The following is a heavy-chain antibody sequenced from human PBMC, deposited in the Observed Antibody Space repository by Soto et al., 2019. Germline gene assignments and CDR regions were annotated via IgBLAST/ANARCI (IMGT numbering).Heavy chain of an antibody. J-gene: IGHJ4*02. CDR2: IFSNDEK. Sequence: QVTLKESGPVLVKPTATLTLTCTVSGFSLSNSRMGVSWIRQPPGKALEWLAHIFSNDEKSYSTSLKSTLTISKDTAKSQVVLNMTNMDPVATATYYCARIRFGSSWCYYFDYWGQGTLVTVSS. CDR1: GFSLSNSRMG. CDR3: ARIRFGSSWCYYFDY. V-gene: IGHV2-26*01. D-gene: IGHD6-13*01.